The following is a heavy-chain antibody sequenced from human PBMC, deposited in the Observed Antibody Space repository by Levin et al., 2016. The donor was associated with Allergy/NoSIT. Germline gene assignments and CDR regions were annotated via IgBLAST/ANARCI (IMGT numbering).Heavy chain of an antibody. CDR1: GGAFSSYT. J-gene: IGHJ3*01. Sequence: ASVKVSCKASGGAFSSYTFNWVRQAPGQGLEWIGWISGLNGVTNLSRKFQARVTMTTEPSTTTAYMELATLGSDDTAVYYCARDRGPLRTIDAFDFWGQGTVVTVSS. CDR3: ARDRGPLRTIDAFDF. V-gene: IGHV1-18*01. CDR2: ISGLNGVT. D-gene: IGHD1-1*01.